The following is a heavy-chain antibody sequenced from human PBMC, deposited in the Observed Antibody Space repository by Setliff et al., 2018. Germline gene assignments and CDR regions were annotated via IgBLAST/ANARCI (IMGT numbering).Heavy chain of an antibody. CDR1: GASITNINYY. J-gene: IGHJ4*02. D-gene: IGHD6-6*01. CDR3: ARGRNVAIRLLDS. CDR2: INHSGTT. V-gene: IGHV4-39*07. Sequence: SETLSLTCTVSGASITNINYYWTWIRQPPGKGLEWIGEINHSGTTNYNPSLRSRVTISIDSSRFQFSLNLRSVTAADTAVYYCARGRNVAIRLLDSWSQGNLVTVSS.